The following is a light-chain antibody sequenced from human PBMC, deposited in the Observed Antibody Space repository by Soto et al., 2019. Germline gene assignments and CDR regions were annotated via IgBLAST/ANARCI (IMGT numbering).Light chain of an antibody. CDR2: DVS. CDR1: SSDVGGYNY. Sequence: QSALTQPASVSGSPGQSITIYCTGTSSDVGGYNYVSWYQQHPGKAPKLMIYDVSNRPSGVSNRFSGSKSGNRASLTISGLQAEDEADYYCSSYTSSSTYVVFGGGTKLTVL. CDR3: SSYTSSSTYVV. J-gene: IGLJ2*01. V-gene: IGLV2-14*01.